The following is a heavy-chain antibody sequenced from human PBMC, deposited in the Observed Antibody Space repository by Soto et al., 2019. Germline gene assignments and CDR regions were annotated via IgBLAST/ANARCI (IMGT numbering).Heavy chain of an antibody. Sequence: GGFLRLSCAASGFTFSSYAMSWVRQAPGKGLEWVSAISGSGGSTYYADSVKGRFTISRDNSKNTLYLQMNSLRAEDTAVYYCAKDGYYDSTPRYFQHWGQGTLVTVSS. D-gene: IGHD3-22*01. J-gene: IGHJ1*01. V-gene: IGHV3-23*01. CDR3: AKDGYYDSTPRYFQH. CDR2: ISGSGGST. CDR1: GFTFSSYA.